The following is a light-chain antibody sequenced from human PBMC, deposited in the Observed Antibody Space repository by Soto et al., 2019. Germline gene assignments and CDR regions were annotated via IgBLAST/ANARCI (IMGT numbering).Light chain of an antibody. CDR2: WAS. CDR3: QQYYSPPLT. J-gene: IGKJ4*01. V-gene: IGKV4-1*01. CDR1: QSFLYSSNNENY. Sequence: DIVMTQSPASLAVSLGERATIDCKSSQSFLYSSNNENYLAWYQQKPGQPPKLLIYWASTRESGVPDRFSGSGSGTDFTLTISSLQAEDVAVYYCQQYYSPPLTFGGGTKVDNK.